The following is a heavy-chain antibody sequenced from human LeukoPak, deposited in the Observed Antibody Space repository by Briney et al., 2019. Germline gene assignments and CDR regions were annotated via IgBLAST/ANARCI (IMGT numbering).Heavy chain of an antibody. Sequence: SSETLSLTCTVSGGSISSYYWSWIRQPPGKGLEWIGYIYYSGSTNYNPSLKSRVTISVDTSKNQFSLKLSSVTAADTAVYYCARQGRSYYYYFDYWGQGTLVTVSS. D-gene: IGHD1-26*01. J-gene: IGHJ4*02. V-gene: IGHV4-59*08. CDR3: ARQGRSYYYYFDY. CDR2: IYYSGST. CDR1: GGSISSYY.